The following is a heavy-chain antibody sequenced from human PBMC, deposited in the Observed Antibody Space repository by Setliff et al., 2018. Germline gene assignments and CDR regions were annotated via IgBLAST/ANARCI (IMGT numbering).Heavy chain of an antibody. Sequence: GWSLRLSCAASGFTFSSYSMNWVCQAPGKGLEWVSSISSSSSYIYYADSVKGRFTISRDNAKNSLYLQMNSLRAEDTAVYYCARDRNYYDSDTFYDAFDIWGQGTMVTVSS. CDR2: ISSSSSYI. D-gene: IGHD3-22*01. CDR1: GFTFSSYS. J-gene: IGHJ3*02. CDR3: ARDRNYYDSDTFYDAFDI. V-gene: IGHV3-21*01.